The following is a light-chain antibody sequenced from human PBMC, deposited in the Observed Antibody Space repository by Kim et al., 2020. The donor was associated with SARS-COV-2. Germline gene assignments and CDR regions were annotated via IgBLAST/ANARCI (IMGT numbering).Light chain of an antibody. V-gene: IGKV1-5*03. CDR3: QQYDSYPLI. CDR2: KAS. J-gene: IGKJ4*01. CDR1: QSISTW. Sequence: DIQMTQSPSTLSASVGDRVTTTCRASQSISTWLAWYQVKPGKPPQLLIYKASTLDTGVPSRFSGAGSGTEFTLTINSLHPDDIASYYCQQYDSYPLIFGGGTKVDIK.